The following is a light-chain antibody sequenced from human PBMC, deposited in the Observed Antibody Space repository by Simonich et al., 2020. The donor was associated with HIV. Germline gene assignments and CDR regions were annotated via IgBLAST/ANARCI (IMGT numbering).Light chain of an antibody. J-gene: IGLJ3*02. Sequence: QSALTQPASVSGSPGQSITISCTGTSSDVGAYNYVSWYQQHPGKAPKLMIYDVTKRPSGVSNRFSGSKSGNTASLTISGLQADDEADYYCSSYTSSSFWVFGGGTKLTIL. V-gene: IGLV2-14*01. CDR3: SSYTSSSFWV. CDR2: DVT. CDR1: SSDVGAYNY.